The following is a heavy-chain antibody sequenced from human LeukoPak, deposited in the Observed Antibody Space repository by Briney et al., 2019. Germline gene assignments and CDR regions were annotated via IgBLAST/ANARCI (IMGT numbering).Heavy chain of an antibody. V-gene: IGHV4-59*01. CDR3: ARDGGVLLWFGDRPPAPLDY. J-gene: IGHJ4*02. D-gene: IGHD3-10*01. Sequence: SETLSLTCTVSGGSISSYYWSWIRQPPGKGLEWIGYIYYSGSTNYNPSLKSRVTISVDTSKNQFSLRLSSVTAADTAVYYCARDGGVLLWFGDRPPAPLDYWGQGTLVTVSS. CDR1: GGSISSYY. CDR2: IYYSGST.